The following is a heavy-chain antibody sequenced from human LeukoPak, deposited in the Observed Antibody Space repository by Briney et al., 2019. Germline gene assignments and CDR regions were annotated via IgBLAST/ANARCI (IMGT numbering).Heavy chain of an antibody. V-gene: IGHV3-23*01. D-gene: IGHD3-3*01. CDR1: GFTFSIYA. J-gene: IGHJ4*02. Sequence: GGSLRLSCVASGFTFSIYAMSWVRQAPGKGLEWVSGISGSGGSTYYADSVKGRFTISRDNSKNTLYLQMNSLRAEDTAVYYCANTAARGASDYDFWSGYSSFDYWGQGTLVTVSS. CDR2: ISGSGGST. CDR3: ANTAARGASDYDFWSGYSSFDY.